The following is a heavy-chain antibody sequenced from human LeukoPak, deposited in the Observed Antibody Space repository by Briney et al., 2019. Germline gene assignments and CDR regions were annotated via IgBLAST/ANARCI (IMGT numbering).Heavy chain of an antibody. CDR2: INNDGSGT. CDR1: GFTFRSHW. D-gene: IGHD6-19*01. Sequence: GGSLRLSCAASGFTFRSHWIHWVRQAPGKGLVWVSRINNDGSGTRYADSVKGRFTISRDNAKNTLHLQMNGLRAEDTAVYYCARGSVADSFDYWGQGTLVTVSS. J-gene: IGHJ4*02. CDR3: ARGSVADSFDY. V-gene: IGHV3-74*01.